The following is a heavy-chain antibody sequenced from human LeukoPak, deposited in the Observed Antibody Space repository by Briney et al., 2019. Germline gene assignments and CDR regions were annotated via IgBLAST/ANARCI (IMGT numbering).Heavy chain of an antibody. CDR3: ARVLRVRGVMSWFDP. CDR2: INHSGNT. D-gene: IGHD3-10*01. CDR1: GGSFSGYY. J-gene: IGHJ5*02. V-gene: IGHV4-34*01. Sequence: SETLSLTCAVYGGSFSGYYWSWIRQPPGKGLEWIGEINHSGNTNYNPSLKSRVTISVDTSKNQFSLKLSSVTAADTAVYYCARVLRVRGVMSWFDPWGQGTLVTVSS.